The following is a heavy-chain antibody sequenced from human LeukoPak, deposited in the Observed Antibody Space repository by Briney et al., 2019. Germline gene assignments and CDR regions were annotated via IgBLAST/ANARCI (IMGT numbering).Heavy chain of an antibody. CDR3: ARGQYSSGWYSAEYYFDY. CDR1: GYTFTGYY. D-gene: IGHD6-19*01. V-gene: IGHV1-2*02. CDR2: INPNSGGT. Sequence: ASVKVSCKASGYTFTGYYMHWVRQAPGQGLEWMGWINPNSGGTNYAQKFQGRVTMTRDTSISTAYMELSRLRSDDTAVYYCARGQYSSGWYSAEYYFDYWGQGTLVTVSS. J-gene: IGHJ4*02.